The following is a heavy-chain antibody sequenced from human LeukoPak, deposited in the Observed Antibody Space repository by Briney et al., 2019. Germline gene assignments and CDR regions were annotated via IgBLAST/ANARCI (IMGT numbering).Heavy chain of an antibody. CDR3: ARARLYSSGVPGWFDP. V-gene: IGHV4-30-2*03. CDR1: GGSISSGGYS. CDR2: IYYNGNT. Sequence: SQTLSLTCVVSGGSISSGGYSWNWIRQPPGKGLEWIGTIYYNGNTYYNPSLSSRVIIAVDTSRKDFSLKLRSVTAADTAIYYCARARLYSSGVPGWFDPWGRGILVTVSS. D-gene: IGHD3-22*01. J-gene: IGHJ5*02.